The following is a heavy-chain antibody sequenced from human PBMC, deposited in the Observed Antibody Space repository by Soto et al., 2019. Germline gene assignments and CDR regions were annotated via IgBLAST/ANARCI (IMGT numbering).Heavy chain of an antibody. Sequence: GESLKISCEASGYSFTTYWIGWVRQMPGKGLEWMGIIYPGDSDTRYSPSFQGQVTISADKSITTAYLQWSSLKASDTAMYYCARERAYSYGSGSCPGYWGQGTLVTVSS. CDR3: ARERAYSYGSGSCPGY. V-gene: IGHV5-51*01. D-gene: IGHD3-10*01. CDR2: IYPGDSDT. CDR1: GYSFTTYW. J-gene: IGHJ4*02.